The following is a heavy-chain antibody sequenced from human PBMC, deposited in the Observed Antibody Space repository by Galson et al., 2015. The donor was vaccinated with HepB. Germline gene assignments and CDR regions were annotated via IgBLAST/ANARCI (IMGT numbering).Heavy chain of an antibody. CDR1: GFTVSSNY. CDR2: IYSGGST. J-gene: IGHJ3*02. Sequence: LSCAASGFTVSSNYMSWVRQAPGKGLEWVSVIYSGGSTYYADSVKGRFTISRDNSKNTLYLQMNSLRAEDTAVYYCARDSKQQLGGSFDIWVQGTMVTVSS. CDR3: ARDSKQQLGGSFDI. D-gene: IGHD6-13*01. V-gene: IGHV3-66*01.